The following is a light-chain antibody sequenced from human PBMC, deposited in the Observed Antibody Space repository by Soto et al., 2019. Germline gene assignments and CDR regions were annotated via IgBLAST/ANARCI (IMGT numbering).Light chain of an antibody. CDR2: GAS. J-gene: IGKJ1*01. CDR3: QQRSHLPT. V-gene: IGKV3D-20*02. CDR1: QGGSSNY. Sequence: DIVLTLSPGTLSLSPGERATLPCSTRQGGSSNYVAWYQQKPRQAPRLLIYGASSRATGIPARFSGRGSGTDFTLTISSLEPEDVAFYFWQQRSHLPTFGQGTKVDIK.